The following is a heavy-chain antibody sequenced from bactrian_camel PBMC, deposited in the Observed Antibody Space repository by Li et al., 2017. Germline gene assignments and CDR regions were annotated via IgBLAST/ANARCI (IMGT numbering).Heavy chain of an antibody. V-gene: IGHV3S53*01. D-gene: IGHD2*01. CDR1: GPPYPTTC. CDR2: IDLSGAT. Sequence: QVQLVESGGGLVQAGGSLSLSCVASGPPYPTTCMSWFRQTPENERAGVASIDLSGATTYGDSVKGLFTISRDNSKNTLYLQMVSSRPEDTAVYYCAQKSYLWDDDLTHNWRSRGQGTQVTVS. J-gene: IGHJ4*01. CDR3: AQKSYLWDDDLTHNWRS.